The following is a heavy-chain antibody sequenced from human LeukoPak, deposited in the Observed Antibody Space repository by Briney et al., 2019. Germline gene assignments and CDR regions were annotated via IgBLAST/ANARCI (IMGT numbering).Heavy chain of an antibody. J-gene: IGHJ4*02. D-gene: IGHD4-23*01. CDR2: IWYDGSNK. V-gene: IGHV3-33*01. Sequence: GRSLRLSCAASGFTFSSYGMHWVRQAPGKGLEWVAVIWYDGSNKYYADSVKGRFTISRDNSKNSLYLQMNSLRAEDTAVYYCAFSKDGGNSASDYWGQGTLVTVPS. CDR1: GFTFSSYG. CDR3: AFSKDGGNSASDY.